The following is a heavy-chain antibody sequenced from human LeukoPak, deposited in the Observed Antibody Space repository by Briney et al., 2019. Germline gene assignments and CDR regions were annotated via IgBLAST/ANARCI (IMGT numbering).Heavy chain of an antibody. CDR3: GRVSPFDF. CDR2: IGRNGLSI. J-gene: IGHJ4*02. CDR1: GFPFSDYE. Sequence: GGSLRLSCVASGFPFSDYEMNWVRQAPGKGLEWVSYIGRNGLSIYYADSVRGRFTTSRDNAKNSLYLQMNSLRVDDPAFYYCGRVSPFDFWGQGILVTVSS. V-gene: IGHV3-48*03.